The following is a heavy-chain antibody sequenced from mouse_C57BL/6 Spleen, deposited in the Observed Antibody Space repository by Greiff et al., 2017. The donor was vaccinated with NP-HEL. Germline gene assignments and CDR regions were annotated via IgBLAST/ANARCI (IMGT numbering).Heavy chain of an antibody. CDR3: ARPRYYGSSHWYFDV. Sequence: VQLVESGPELVKPGASVKLSCKASGYTFTSYDINWVKQRPGQGLEWIGWIYPRDGSTKYNEKFKGKATLTVDTSSSTAYMELHSLTSEDSAVYFCARPRYYGSSHWYFDVWGTGTTVTVSS. D-gene: IGHD1-1*01. V-gene: IGHV1-85*01. CDR1: GYTFTSYD. CDR2: IYPRDGST. J-gene: IGHJ1*03.